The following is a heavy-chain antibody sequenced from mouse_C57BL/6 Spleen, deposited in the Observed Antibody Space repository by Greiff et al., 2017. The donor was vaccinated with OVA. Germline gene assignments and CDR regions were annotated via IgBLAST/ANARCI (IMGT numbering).Heavy chain of an antibody. CDR2: ISYDGSN. CDR3: ARVGSWFAY. V-gene: IGHV3-6*01. J-gene: IGHJ3*01. CDR1: GYSITSGYY. Sequence: VQLKESGPGLVKPSQSLSLTCSVTGYSITSGYYWNWIRQFPGNKLEWMGYISYDGSNNYNPSLKNRISITRDTSKNQFFLKLNSVTTEDTATYYCARVGSWFAYWGQGTLVTVSA.